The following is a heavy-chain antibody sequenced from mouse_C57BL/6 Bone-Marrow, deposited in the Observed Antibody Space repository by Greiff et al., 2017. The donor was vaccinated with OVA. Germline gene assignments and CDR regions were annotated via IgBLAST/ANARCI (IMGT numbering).Heavy chain of an antibody. Sequence: EVHLVESGGGLVKPGGSLKLSCAASGYTFSSYSMSWVRQTPEKRLEWVAYISSGGDYTYYADTVKGRFTISRDTARNTLYLKMSSLKSEDTAVYYGTSVIFISMEGEFAYWGQGTLVTVSA. J-gene: IGHJ3*01. V-gene: IGHV5-9-1*02. CDR1: GYTFSSYS. CDR2: ISSGGDYT. CDR3: TSVIFISMEGEFAY. D-gene: IGHD1-1*02.